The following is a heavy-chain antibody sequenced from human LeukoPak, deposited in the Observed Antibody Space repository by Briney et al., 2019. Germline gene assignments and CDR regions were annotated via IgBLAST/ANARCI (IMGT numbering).Heavy chain of an antibody. CDR3: ARVLAYCTRTSCHDY. J-gene: IGHJ4*02. CDR2: INPSGGST. V-gene: IGHV1-46*01. CDR1: GYTFTSYY. D-gene: IGHD2-2*01. Sequence: ASVKVSCKASGYTFTSYYMHWVRQAPGQGLEWMGIINPSGGSTSYAQKFQGKVTMTTDTSTNTAYMELRSLRSDDTAVYYCARVLAYCTRTSCHDYWGQGTLVTVSS.